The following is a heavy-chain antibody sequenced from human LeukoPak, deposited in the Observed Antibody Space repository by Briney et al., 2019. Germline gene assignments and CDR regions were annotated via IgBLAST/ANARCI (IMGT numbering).Heavy chain of an antibody. J-gene: IGHJ4*02. CDR3: ARDLGVRSRQQLVPVY. CDR2: ISAYNGNT. CDR1: GYTFTSYG. D-gene: IGHD6-13*01. V-gene: IGHV1-18*01. Sequence: ASVKVSCKASGYTFTSYGISWVRQAPGQGLEWMGWISAYNGNTNYAQKLQGRVTMTTDTSTSTAYMELRSLRSDDTAVYYCARDLGVRSRQQLVPVYWGQGTLVSVAS.